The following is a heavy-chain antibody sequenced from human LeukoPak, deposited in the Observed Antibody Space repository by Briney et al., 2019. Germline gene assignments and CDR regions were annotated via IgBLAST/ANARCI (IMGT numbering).Heavy chain of an antibody. D-gene: IGHD2-2*01. V-gene: IGHV1-2*02. CDR3: ARDPPPTYCSSTSCYVFDY. J-gene: IGHJ4*02. Sequence: GASVKVSCKASGYTFTGYYIHWVRQAPGQGLEWMGWINPNSGGTNYAQKFQGRVTMTRDTSISTAYMELSRLRSDDTAVHYCARDPPPTYCSSTSCYVFDYWGQGTLVTVSS. CDR1: GYTFTGYY. CDR2: INPNSGGT.